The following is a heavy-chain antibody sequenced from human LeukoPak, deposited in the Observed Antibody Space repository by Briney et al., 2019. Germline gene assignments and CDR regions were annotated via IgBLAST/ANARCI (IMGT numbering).Heavy chain of an antibody. Sequence: GGSLRLSCGASGFSFSNYGMHWVRQAPGKGLEWVAFIRSDGSTKYYVGSVEGRFSISRDNSRDTLFLQMDRLRPDDTAMYYCANGLGGDSFDLWGQGTMVTVSS. V-gene: IGHV3-30*02. CDR2: IRSDGSTK. J-gene: IGHJ3*01. CDR3: ANGLGGDSFDL. CDR1: GFSFSNYG.